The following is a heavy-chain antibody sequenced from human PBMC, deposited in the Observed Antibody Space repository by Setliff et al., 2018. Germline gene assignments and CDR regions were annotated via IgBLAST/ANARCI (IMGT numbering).Heavy chain of an antibody. J-gene: IGHJ4*02. D-gene: IGHD5-12*01. CDR1: DGSLSTYY. CDR3: ARGGTFRYFDF. CDR2: VYYSGTA. V-gene: IGHV4-59*01. Sequence: SETLSLTCTVSDGSLSTYYWSWIRQPPGKGLEFIGYVYYSGTANYSPSLRSRLTISVDTSKNQFSLKLRSVSAADTAVYYCARGGTFRYFDFWGQGAPVTV.